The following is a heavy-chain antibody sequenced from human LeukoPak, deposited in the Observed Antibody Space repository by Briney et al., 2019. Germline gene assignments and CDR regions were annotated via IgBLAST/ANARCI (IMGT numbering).Heavy chain of an antibody. D-gene: IGHD3-16*01. J-gene: IGHJ4*02. CDR1: GFTFSTYS. Sequence: GGSLRLSCAASGFTFSTYSMNWVRQAPGKVLEWVSSISTRSCYIYYVDSVGGPFTSSTDNAKKSLYLQMNSLRVEASAVYYCAGDQGGNRWTYWGQGTLVTVSS. CDR3: AGDQGGNRWTY. CDR2: ISTRSCYI. V-gene: IGHV3-21*01.